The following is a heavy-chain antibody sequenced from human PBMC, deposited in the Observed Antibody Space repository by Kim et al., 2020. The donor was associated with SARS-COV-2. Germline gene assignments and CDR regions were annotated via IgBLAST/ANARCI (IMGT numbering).Heavy chain of an antibody. V-gene: IGHV3-48*02. J-gene: IGHJ4*01. Sequence: GGSLRLSCAASRFSFSTYSMNWVRQAPGKGLECISYISSSGATIFYADSVKGRFTISRDNANKSLSLQMNNLRDEDTAVYYCASDFAGSGAYPKRGEYWGHGIPVTVSS. CDR3: ASDFAGSGAYPKRGEY. CDR2: ISSSGATI. D-gene: IGHD3-10*01. CDR1: RFSFSTYS.